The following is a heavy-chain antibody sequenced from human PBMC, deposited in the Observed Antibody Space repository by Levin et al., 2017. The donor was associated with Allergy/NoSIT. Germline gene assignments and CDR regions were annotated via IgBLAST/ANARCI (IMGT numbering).Heavy chain of an antibody. CDR1: GFTISNYG. Sequence: GGSLRLSCAASGFTISNYGMNWVRQAPGKGLEWLSYITSRTDSVYYADSVKGRFTVSRDIAKSSLYLQMNSLRDEDTALYYCARDTWGGPDYWGQGTLVTVSS. J-gene: IGHJ4*02. CDR2: ITSRTDSV. D-gene: IGHD1-26*01. V-gene: IGHV3-48*02. CDR3: ARDTWGGPDY.